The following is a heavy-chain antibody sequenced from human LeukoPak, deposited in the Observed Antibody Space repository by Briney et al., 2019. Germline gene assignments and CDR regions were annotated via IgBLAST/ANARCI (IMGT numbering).Heavy chain of an antibody. Sequence: PVASVKLSCKASGYTFTSYDINWVRQATGQGLEWVGWMNPNSGNTGYAQKFQGRVTMTRNTSISTAYMELSSLRSEDTAVYYCARDFTDSGSSLVYDYYYYMDVWGKGITVTVSS. CDR2: MNPNSGNT. V-gene: IGHV1-8*01. CDR1: GYTFTSYD. J-gene: IGHJ6*03. CDR3: ARDFTDSGSSLVYDYYYYMDV. D-gene: IGHD1-26*01.